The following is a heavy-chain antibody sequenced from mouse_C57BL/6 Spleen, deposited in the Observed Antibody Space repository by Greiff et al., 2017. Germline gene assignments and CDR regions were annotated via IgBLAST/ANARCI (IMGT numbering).Heavy chain of an antibody. CDR3: ASSWDYYFDD. J-gene: IGHJ2*01. CDR2: IYPNSGST. CDR1: GYTFTSYW. V-gene: IGHV1-64*01. D-gene: IGHD4-1*01. Sequence: QVQLQQSGAELVKPGASVKLSCKASGYTFTSYWMHWVKQRPGQGLEWIGMIYPNSGSTNYNEKFKSKATLTVDKSSSPAYMQLSSLTSEDSAVYYCASSWDYYFDDWGQGTTLTVSS.